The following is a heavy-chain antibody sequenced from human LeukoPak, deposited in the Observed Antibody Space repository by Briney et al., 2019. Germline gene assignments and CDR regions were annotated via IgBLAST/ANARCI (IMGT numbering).Heavy chain of an antibody. D-gene: IGHD3-3*01. CDR2: ISYDGSNK. CDR1: GSTFSSYA. Sequence: GGSLRLSCAASGSTFSSYAMHWVRQAPGKGLEWVAVISYDGSNKYYADSVKGRFTISRDNSKNTLYLQMNSLRAEDTAVYYCARDVPPPLYYDFWSGYLDYWGQGTLVTVSS. V-gene: IGHV3-30-3*01. J-gene: IGHJ4*02. CDR3: ARDVPPPLYYDFWSGYLDY.